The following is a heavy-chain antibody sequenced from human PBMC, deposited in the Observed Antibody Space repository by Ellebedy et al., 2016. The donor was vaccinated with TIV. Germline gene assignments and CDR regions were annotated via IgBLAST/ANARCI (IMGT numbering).Heavy chain of an antibody. D-gene: IGHD2-2*01. CDR1: GGTFSSYA. Sequence: SVKVSXXASGGTFSSYAISWVRQAPGQGLEWMGGIIPIFGTENYAQKFQGRVTITADKSTSTAYMELSSLRSEDTAVYYCARFPDPVPAAILNYFGMDVWGQGTTVTVSS. J-gene: IGHJ6*02. CDR3: ARFPDPVPAAILNYFGMDV. CDR2: IIPIFGTE. V-gene: IGHV1-69*06.